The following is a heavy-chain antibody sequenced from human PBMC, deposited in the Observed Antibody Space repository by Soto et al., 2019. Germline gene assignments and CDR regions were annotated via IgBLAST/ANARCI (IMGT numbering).Heavy chain of an antibody. V-gene: IGHV3-21*01. Sequence: EVQLVESGGGLVKPGGSLRLSCAASGITFSSYSMNWVRQAPGKGLEWVSSISSTGTYIDYADSVKGRFTISRDNAKKSRFLKMDSLRAEDAALYYCARDTNPYSSSSPAFDIWGQGTMVTVSS. CDR1: GITFSSYS. J-gene: IGHJ3*02. D-gene: IGHD6-6*01. CDR2: ISSTGTYI. CDR3: ARDTNPYSSSSPAFDI.